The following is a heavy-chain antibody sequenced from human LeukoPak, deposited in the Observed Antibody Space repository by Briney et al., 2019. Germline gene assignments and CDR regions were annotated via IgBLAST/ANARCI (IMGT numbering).Heavy chain of an antibody. V-gene: IGHV4-59*12. CDR3: ARLGLRAYYMDV. Sequence: GSLRLSCAASGFTFSSYEMNWVRQAPGKGLEWIGYIYYSGSTNYNPSLKSRVTISVDTSKNQFSLKLSSVTAADTAVYYCARLGLRAYYMDVWGKGTTVTVSS. CDR1: GFTFSSYE. CDR2: IYYSGST. J-gene: IGHJ6*03.